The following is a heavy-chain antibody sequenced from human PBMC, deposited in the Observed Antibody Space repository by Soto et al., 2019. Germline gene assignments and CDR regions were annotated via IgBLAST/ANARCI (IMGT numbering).Heavy chain of an antibody. J-gene: IGHJ4*02. CDR2: IIPIFGTA. CDR3: ARAGGGIAAAGTFDY. CDR1: GGTFSSYA. Sequence: QVQLVQSGAEVKKPGSSVKVYCKASGGTFSSYAISWVRQAPGQGLEWMGGIIPIFGTANYAHKFQGRVTITADKSTSTADMELRSLRSEDTAVYYWARAGGGIAAAGTFDYWGQGTLVTVSS. V-gene: IGHV1-69*06. D-gene: IGHD6-13*01.